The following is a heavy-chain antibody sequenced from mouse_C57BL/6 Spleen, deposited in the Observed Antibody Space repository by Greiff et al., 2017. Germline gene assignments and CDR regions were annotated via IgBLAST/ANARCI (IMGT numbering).Heavy chain of an antibody. D-gene: IGHD1-1*01. Sequence: EVQLVESGAELVRPGASVKLSCTASGFNIKDDYMHWVKQRPEQGLEWIGWIDPENGDTEYASKFQGKATITADTSSNTAYLQLSSLTSEDTAVYYCTTFFYYGSRGNYWGQGTTLTVSS. CDR1: GFNIKDDY. CDR3: TTFFYYGSRGNY. CDR2: IDPENGDT. V-gene: IGHV14-4*01. J-gene: IGHJ2*01.